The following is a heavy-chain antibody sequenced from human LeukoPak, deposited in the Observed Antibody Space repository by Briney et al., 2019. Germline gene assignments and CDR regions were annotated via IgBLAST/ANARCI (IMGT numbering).Heavy chain of an antibody. J-gene: IGHJ4*02. V-gene: IGHV4-59*01. Sequence: SETLSLTCTVSGGPISSYYWGWIRQPPGKGLEWIGYIYYSGSTNYNPSLKSRVTISVDTSKNQFSLKLSSVTAADTAVYYCARGNLGATPFDYWGQGTLVTVSS. CDR1: GGPISSYY. CDR3: ARGNLGATPFDY. CDR2: IYYSGST. D-gene: IGHD1-7*01.